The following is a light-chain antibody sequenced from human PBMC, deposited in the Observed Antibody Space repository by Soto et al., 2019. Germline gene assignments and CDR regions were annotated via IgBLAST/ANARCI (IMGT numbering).Light chain of an antibody. V-gene: IGKV3-15*01. CDR1: QSVDSN. CDR2: RAS. J-gene: IGKJ2*01. CDR3: QQYNDWPYN. Sequence: EVVMTQSPATLSVSPGARATLSCRASQSVDSNLAWYQQKPGQAPRLLIYRASTRAAGIPDTFSGSGSGTEFTLTICRLQSEDFAVYYCQQYNDWPYNFGQGTKLDIK.